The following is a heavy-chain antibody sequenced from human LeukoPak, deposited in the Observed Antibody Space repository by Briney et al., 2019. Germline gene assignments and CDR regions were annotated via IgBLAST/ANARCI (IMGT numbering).Heavy chain of an antibody. CDR3: ARVYSSSWTLYSDY. Sequence: SETLSLTCTVSGGSISSGDYYWSWIRQPPGKGLEWIGYIYYSGSTYYNPSLKSRVTISVDTSKNQFSLKLSSVTAADTAVYYCARVYSSSWTLYSDYWGQGTLVTVSS. J-gene: IGHJ4*02. CDR1: GGSISSGDYY. V-gene: IGHV4-30-4*08. D-gene: IGHD6-13*01. CDR2: IYYSGST.